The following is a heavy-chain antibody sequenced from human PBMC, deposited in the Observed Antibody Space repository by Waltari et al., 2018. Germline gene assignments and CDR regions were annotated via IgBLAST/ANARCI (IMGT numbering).Heavy chain of an antibody. Sequence: QVQLQQWGAGLLKPSETLSLTCAVYGGSFRGYYWSWLRQPPGKGLEWIGEINHSGSTNYNPSLKSRVTISVDTSKNQFSLKLSSVTAADTAVYYCARGRLLVVAALPITEYFQHWGQGTLVTVSS. V-gene: IGHV4-34*01. CDR2: INHSGST. D-gene: IGHD2-15*01. CDR1: GGSFRGYY. CDR3: ARGRLLVVAALPITEYFQH. J-gene: IGHJ1*01.